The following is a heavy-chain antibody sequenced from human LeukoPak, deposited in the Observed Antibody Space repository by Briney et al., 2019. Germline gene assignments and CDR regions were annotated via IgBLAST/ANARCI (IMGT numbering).Heavy chain of an antibody. V-gene: IGHV4-34*01. J-gene: IGHJ4*02. CDR1: GGSFSGYY. Sequence: SETLSLTCAVYGGSFSGYYWSWIRQPPGKGLEWIGEINHSGSTSYNPSLKSRVTISVDTSKNQFSLKLSSVTAADTAVYYCARGKSTVTTFVDYWGQGTLVTVSS. CDR2: INHSGST. CDR3: ARGKSTVTTFVDY. D-gene: IGHD4-17*01.